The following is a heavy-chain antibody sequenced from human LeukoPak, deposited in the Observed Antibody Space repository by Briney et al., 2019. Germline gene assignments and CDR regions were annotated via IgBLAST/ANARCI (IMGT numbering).Heavy chain of an antibody. CDR2: IIPIFGIA. J-gene: IGHJ5*02. V-gene: IGHV1-69*04. CDR1: GGTFSSYA. Sequence: SVKVSCKASGGTFSSYAISWVRQAPGQGLEWMGRIIPIFGIANYAQKFQGRVTITADKSTSTAYMELSSLRSEDTAVYYCARAPGYDFWCGYLEFDPWGQGTLVTVSS. CDR3: ARAPGYDFWCGYLEFDP. D-gene: IGHD3-3*01.